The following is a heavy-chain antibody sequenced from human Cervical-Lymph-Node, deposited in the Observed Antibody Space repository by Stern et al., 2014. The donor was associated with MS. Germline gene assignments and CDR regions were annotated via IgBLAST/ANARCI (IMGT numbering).Heavy chain of an antibody. J-gene: IGHJ4*02. CDR1: GFTFSSHG. V-gene: IGHV3-33*01. CDR3: ARDKASSFDY. Sequence: QVQLVESGGGVVQPGRSLRLYCAASGFTFSSHGMHWVRQAPGKGLAWVAVIWYDGSNKYYADSVKGRFTISRDNSKNTLYLQMNSLRAEDTAVYYCARDKASSFDYWGQGTLVTVSS. CDR2: IWYDGSNK.